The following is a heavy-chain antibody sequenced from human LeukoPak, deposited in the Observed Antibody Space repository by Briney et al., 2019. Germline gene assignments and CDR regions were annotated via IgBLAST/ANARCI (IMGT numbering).Heavy chain of an antibody. CDR1: GFNFSNFG. CDR2: IWYDESNK. CDR3: AKPSYDYNNFFDY. Sequence: PGGSLRLSCAASGFNFSNFGMHWVRQAPGKGLEWVAVIWYDESNKYYADSVKGRFTISRDNSKNTLYLQMNSLRVEDTAVYYCAKPSYDYNNFFDYWGQGTLVTVSS. V-gene: IGHV3-30*02. D-gene: IGHD5-24*01. J-gene: IGHJ4*02.